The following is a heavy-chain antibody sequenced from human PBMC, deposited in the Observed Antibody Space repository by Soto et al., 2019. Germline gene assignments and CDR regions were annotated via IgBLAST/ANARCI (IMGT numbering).Heavy chain of an antibody. J-gene: IGHJ6*02. CDR2: IIPIFGTA. Sequence: RASVKVSCKASGGTFSSYAISWVRQAPGQGLEWMGGIIPIFGTANYAQKFQGRVTITADESTSTAYMELSSLRSEDTAVYYCARQTYCSSTSCYGVSGMDVWGQGTTVTVSS. CDR1: GGTFSSYA. D-gene: IGHD2-2*01. V-gene: IGHV1-69*13. CDR3: ARQTYCSSTSCYGVSGMDV.